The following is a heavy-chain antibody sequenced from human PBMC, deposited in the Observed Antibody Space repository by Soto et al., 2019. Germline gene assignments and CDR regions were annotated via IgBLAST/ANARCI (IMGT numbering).Heavy chain of an antibody. J-gene: IGHJ4*01. CDR3: ARGLISGSHYSGGWYYFDS. V-gene: IGHV4-30-4*01. CDR2: IYYSGST. Sequence: SETLSLTCTVSGGSISSGDYYWSCLRQPSGKGLEWIGYIYYSGSTYYNPSLKSRVTISVHTSSSQFSLELSSVTAADTAVYYCARGLISGSHYSGGWYYFDSWGQEPRSPSPQ. D-gene: IGHD1-26*01. CDR1: GGSISSGDYY.